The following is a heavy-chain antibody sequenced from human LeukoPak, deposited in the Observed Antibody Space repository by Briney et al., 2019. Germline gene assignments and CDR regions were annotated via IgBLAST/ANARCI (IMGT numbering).Heavy chain of an antibody. D-gene: IGHD2-2*01. CDR3: AKIPEGGYFDY. J-gene: IGHJ4*02. V-gene: IGHV3-23*01. Sequence: RPGGSLRLSCAASGFTFNNYAMNWVRQAPGKGLEWVSHISPSGDSTYYADSVKGRFTISRDSSKNTLSLQMNSLRAEDTAVYYCAKIPEGGYFDYWGQGTLVTVSS. CDR1: GFTFNNYA. CDR2: ISPSGDST.